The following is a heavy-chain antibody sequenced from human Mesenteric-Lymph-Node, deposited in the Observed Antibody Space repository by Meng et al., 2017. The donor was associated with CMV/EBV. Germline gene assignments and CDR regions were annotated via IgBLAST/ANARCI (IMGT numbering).Heavy chain of an antibody. D-gene: IGHD4-23*01. Sequence: QGRLTRWGAGLLKPSETLSLTCAVYGGSFSGYYWSWIRQPPGKGLEWIGEINHSGSTNYNPSLKSRVTISVDTSKNQFSLKLSSVTAADTAVYYCARHQRWLKSEGGFNYWGQGTLVTVAS. J-gene: IGHJ4*02. V-gene: IGHV4-34*01. CDR2: INHSGST. CDR1: GGSFSGYY. CDR3: ARHQRWLKSEGGFNY.